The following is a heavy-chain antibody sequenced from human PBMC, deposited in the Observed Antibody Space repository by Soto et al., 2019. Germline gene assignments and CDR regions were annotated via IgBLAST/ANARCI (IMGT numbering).Heavy chain of an antibody. CDR3: ARGRGGTYDAFDI. V-gene: IGHV4-59*01. CDR1: GGSMSPYF. D-gene: IGHD1-26*01. CDR2: IYYSGTT. J-gene: IGHJ3*02. Sequence: QVQLRESGPRLVKPSETLSLTCTVSGGSMSPYFWSWIRQSPGKGLEWIGYIYYSGTTNYNPSFKRRFTTLLYTSKNQFSLKLVSLTAADTAFYYCARGRGGTYDAFDIWGPGALVTVSS.